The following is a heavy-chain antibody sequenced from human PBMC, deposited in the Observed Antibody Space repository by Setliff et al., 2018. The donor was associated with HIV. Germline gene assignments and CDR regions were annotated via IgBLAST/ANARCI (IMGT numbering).Heavy chain of an antibody. CDR1: GASISSHY. J-gene: IGHJ6*03. Sequence: LSLTCTVSGASISSHYWSWIRQPPGKGLEWIGYIYFSGTTNYNPSLKSRVTISVDTSKNQFSLKLSSVTAADTAVYYCARGRNFWSDYYHYYYMDVWGKGTMVTVSS. V-gene: IGHV4-59*11. CDR3: ARGRNFWSDYYHYYYMDV. CDR2: IYFSGTT. D-gene: IGHD3-3*01.